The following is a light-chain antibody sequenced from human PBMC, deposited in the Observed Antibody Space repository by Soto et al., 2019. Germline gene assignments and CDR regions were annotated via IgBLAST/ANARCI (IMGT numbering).Light chain of an antibody. V-gene: IGLV3-21*04. Sequence: SYELTQPPSVSVAPGKTARITCGGNNIGSKSVHWYQQKPGQAPVLVIYYDSDRPSGIPERFSGSNSGTTATLTISRVEAGDEADYYCQLWDSRSDRYVVFGGGTKLTVL. CDR3: QLWDSRSDRYVV. CDR1: NIGSKS. J-gene: IGLJ2*01. CDR2: YDS.